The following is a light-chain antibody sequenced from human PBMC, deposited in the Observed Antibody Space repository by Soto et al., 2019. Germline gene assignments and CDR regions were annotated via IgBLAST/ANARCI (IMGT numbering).Light chain of an antibody. V-gene: IGKV3-20*01. Sequence: EIVLTQSPGTLSLSLGERATLSCRASQSVSGTYSAWYQQKPGQAPRLLIYGTSKTAAGIPDRFSGSGSGTYFSLTISRLEPEDFAVYYCQHYGSSPPDTFGQGTKLVIK. CDR1: QSVSGTY. J-gene: IGKJ2*01. CDR2: GTS. CDR3: QHYGSSPPDT.